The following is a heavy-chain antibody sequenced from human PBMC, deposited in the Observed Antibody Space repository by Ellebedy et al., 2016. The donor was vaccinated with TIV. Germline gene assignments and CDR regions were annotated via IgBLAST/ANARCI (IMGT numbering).Heavy chain of an antibody. Sequence: GSLRLXXTVSGGSISSYYWSWIRQPPGKGLEWIGYIYYSGSTNYNPSLKSRVTISVDTSKNQFSLKLSSVTAADTAVYYCARGDRANWGQGTLVTVSS. CDR3: ARGDRAN. CDR2: IYYSGST. J-gene: IGHJ4*02. V-gene: IGHV4-59*08. D-gene: IGHD1-26*01. CDR1: GGSISSYY.